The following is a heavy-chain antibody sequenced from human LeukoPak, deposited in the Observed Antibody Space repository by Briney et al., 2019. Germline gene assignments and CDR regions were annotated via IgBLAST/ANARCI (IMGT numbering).Heavy chain of an antibody. CDR1: GGSVSSGSYY. Sequence: SETLSLTCTVSGGSVSSGSYYWSWIRQPPGKGLEWIGYIYYSGSTSYNPSLKSRVTISVDTSKNQFSLKLSSLTAADTAVYYCARARDLLLGYWGQGTLVTVSS. CDR3: ARARDLLLGY. V-gene: IGHV4-61*01. CDR2: IYYSGST. D-gene: IGHD3-10*01. J-gene: IGHJ4*02.